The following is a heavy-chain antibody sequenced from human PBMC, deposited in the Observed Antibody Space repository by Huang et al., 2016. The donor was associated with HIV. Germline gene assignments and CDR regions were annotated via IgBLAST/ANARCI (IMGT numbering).Heavy chain of an antibody. Sequence: QVQLQESGQGLVKPSQTLSLTCTVSGGSIKSGSYYWNWVRQPAGKGLEWMGHIYTTGSTVYNPSRKSRVSISADTSKNQFSLKVTSVTAADTAVYFCARGDEPWNGYYFDSWGQGALVTVSS. V-gene: IGHV4-61*09. J-gene: IGHJ4*02. D-gene: IGHD3-3*01. CDR1: GGSIKSGSYY. CDR2: IYTTGST. CDR3: ARGDEPWNGYYFDS.